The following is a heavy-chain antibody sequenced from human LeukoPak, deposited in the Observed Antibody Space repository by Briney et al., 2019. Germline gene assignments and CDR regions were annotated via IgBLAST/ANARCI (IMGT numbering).Heavy chain of an antibody. J-gene: IGHJ3*02. CDR3: ARGLRYFDWTLTPEADAFDI. Sequence: GESLKISCKGSGYSFTSYWIGWVRQMPGKGLEWMGIIYPGDSDTRYSPSFQGQVTISADKSISTAYLQWSSLKASDTAMYYCARGLRYFDWTLTPEADAFDIWGQGTMVAVSS. V-gene: IGHV5-51*01. D-gene: IGHD3-9*01. CDR1: GYSFTSYW. CDR2: IYPGDSDT.